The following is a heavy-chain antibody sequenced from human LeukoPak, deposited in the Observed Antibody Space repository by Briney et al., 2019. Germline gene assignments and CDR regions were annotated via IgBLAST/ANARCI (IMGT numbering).Heavy chain of an antibody. V-gene: IGHV4-39*01. J-gene: IGHJ4*02. CDR3: ARLIAVAYFDY. D-gene: IGHD6-19*01. CDR2: IYYSGST. CDR1: GGSISSSSYY. Sequence: SETLSLTCTVSGGSISSSSYYWGWIRQPPGTGLECIGSIYYSGSTYYNPSLKSRVTISVDTSKNQFSLKLSSVTAADTAVYYCARLIAVAYFDYWGQGTLVTVSS.